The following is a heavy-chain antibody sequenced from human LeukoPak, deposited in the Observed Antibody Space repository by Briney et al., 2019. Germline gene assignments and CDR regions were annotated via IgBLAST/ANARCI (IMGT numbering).Heavy chain of an antibody. V-gene: IGHV3-30*18. CDR2: ISNDGTNK. CDR1: GFTFSSYW. CDR3: AKAMGSISWAFDS. Sequence: AGGSLRLSCAASGFTFSSYWMHWVRQAPGKGLEWLAVISNDGTNKNYVDSVKGRFTISRDSSKNTLYLQMNSLRSDDTAVYYCAKAMGSISWAFDSWGQGTLVTVSS. J-gene: IGHJ4*02. D-gene: IGHD6-13*01.